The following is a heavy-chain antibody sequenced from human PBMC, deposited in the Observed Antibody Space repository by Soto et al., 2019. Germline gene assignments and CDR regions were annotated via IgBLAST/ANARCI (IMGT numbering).Heavy chain of an antibody. CDR1: GFTFGDYA. Sequence: GGSLRLSCTASGFTFGDYAMSWFRQAPGKGLEWVGFIRSKGYGGTTEYAASVKGRFTISRDDSKSIAYLQMNSLKTEDTAVYYCTRAGVVVVAATNDPWGQGTLVTSPQ. J-gene: IGHJ5*02. CDR2: IRSKGYGGTT. D-gene: IGHD2-15*01. V-gene: IGHV3-49*03. CDR3: TRAGVVVVAATNDP.